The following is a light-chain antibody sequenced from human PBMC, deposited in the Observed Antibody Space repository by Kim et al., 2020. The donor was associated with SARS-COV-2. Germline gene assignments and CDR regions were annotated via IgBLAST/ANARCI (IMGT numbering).Light chain of an antibody. J-gene: IGKJ2*01. CDR3: QQDDNYPVT. CDR2: AAS. Sequence: DIQMTQSPSTVSASVGDRVTITCRASQRVRSSLAWHQQKPGKAPNLVVYAASSLESGVPSRFSGSGSGTEFTLTINSLQPDDFATYYCQQDDNYPVTFGQGTKLEI. CDR1: QRVRSS. V-gene: IGKV1-5*01.